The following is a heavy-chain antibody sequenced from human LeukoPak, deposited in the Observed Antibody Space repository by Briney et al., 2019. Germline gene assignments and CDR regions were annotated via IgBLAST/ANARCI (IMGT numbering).Heavy chain of an antibody. CDR2: INPNSGGT. V-gene: IGHV1-2*02. J-gene: IGHJ6*03. D-gene: IGHD1-1*01. CDR3: ARDVWSTTFYYMDV. CDR1: GYTFTGYY. Sequence: ASVKVSCKASGYTFTGYYIYWVRQAPGQGLEWMGWINPNSGGTNYAQKFHGRLTMTRDTSISTAYIELSRLRSDDTAVYYCARDVWSTTFYYMDVWAKGTTVTISS.